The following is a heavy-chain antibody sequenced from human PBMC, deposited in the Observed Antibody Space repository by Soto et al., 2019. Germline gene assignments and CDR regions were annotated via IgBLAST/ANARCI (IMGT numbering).Heavy chain of an antibody. CDR1: GGTFSSYA. V-gene: IGHV1-69*01. D-gene: IGHD3-10*01. CDR3: ARSIRWFGEQPLLLDGMDV. CDR2: IIPIFGTA. J-gene: IGHJ6*02. Sequence: QVQLVQSGAEVKKPGSSVKVSCKASGGTFSSYAISWVRQAPGQGLEWMGGIIPIFGTANYAQKFQGRVTSTADESTSTAYMELSSLRSEDTAVYYCARSIRWFGEQPLLLDGMDVWGQGTTVTVSS.